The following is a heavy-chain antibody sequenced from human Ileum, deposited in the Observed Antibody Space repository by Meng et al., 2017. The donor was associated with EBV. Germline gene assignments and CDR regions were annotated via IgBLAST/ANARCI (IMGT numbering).Heavy chain of an antibody. CDR2: IIPIFGTA. V-gene: IGHV1-69*01. Sequence: QGELGQLGAGVKKPWSPVTVSCKAFGGTFSRYAISWVRQAPGQGLEWMGGIIPIFGTANYAQKFQGRVTITADESTSTAYMELSSLRSEDTAVYYCASRPENDVGPFGYWGQGTLVTVSS. CDR3: ASRPENDVGPFGY. CDR1: GGTFSRYA. J-gene: IGHJ4*02. D-gene: IGHD1-14*01.